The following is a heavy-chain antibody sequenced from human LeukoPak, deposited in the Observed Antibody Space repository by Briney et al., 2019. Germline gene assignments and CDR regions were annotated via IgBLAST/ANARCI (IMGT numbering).Heavy chain of an antibody. Sequence: ASVKVSCKAFGYTFTDYYMHWVRQAPGQGLEWMGWINPNSGGTNYAQKFQGRVTMTRDTSISTAYMELSRLRSDDTAVYYCARNELLWFGELSWFDPWGQGTLVTVSS. CDR1: GYTFTDYY. V-gene: IGHV1-2*02. D-gene: IGHD3-10*01. CDR3: ARNELLWFGELSWFDP. J-gene: IGHJ5*02. CDR2: INPNSGGT.